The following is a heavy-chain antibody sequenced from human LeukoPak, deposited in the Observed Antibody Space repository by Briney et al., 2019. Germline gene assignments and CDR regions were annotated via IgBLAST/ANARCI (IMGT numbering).Heavy chain of an antibody. CDR1: GYTFTGYY. D-gene: IGHD2-8*01. CDR3: ARGLEVLGGEWFDP. V-gene: IGHV1-2*02. J-gene: IGHJ5*02. Sequence: ASVKVSCKASGYTFTGYYMHWVRQAPGQGLEWMGWINPNSGGTNYAQKFQGRVTMTRDTSISTAYMELSRLRSDDTAVYYCARGLEVLGGEWFDPWGQGILVTVSS. CDR2: INPNSGGT.